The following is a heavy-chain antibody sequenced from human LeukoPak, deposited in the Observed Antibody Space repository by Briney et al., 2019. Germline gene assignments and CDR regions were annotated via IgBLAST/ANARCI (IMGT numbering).Heavy chain of an antibody. CDR1: GYTFTSYD. J-gene: IGHJ4*02. Sequence: GASVKVSCKASGYTFTSYDINWVRQATGQGLEWMGWINTNTGNPTYAQGFTGRFVFSSDTSVTTAYLQISGLKVDDTAVYYCAREEDWAAATAAFDYWGQGTLVTVPS. CDR2: INTNTGNP. D-gene: IGHD6-13*01. CDR3: AREEDWAAATAAFDY. V-gene: IGHV7-4-1*02.